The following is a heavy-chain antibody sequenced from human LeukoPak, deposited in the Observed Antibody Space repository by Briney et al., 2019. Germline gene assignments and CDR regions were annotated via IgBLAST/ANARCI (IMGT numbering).Heavy chain of an antibody. D-gene: IGHD1-7*01. CDR2: IYYSGST. CDR3: ARDGGLELGEGWVAFDI. J-gene: IGHJ3*02. CDR1: GGSISSYY. V-gene: IGHV4-59*01. Sequence: PSETLSLTCTVSGGSISSYYWSWIRRPPGKGLEWIGYIYYSGSTNYNPSLKSRVTISVDTSKNQFSLKLSSVTAADTAVYYCARDGGLELGEGWVAFDIWGQGTMVTVSS.